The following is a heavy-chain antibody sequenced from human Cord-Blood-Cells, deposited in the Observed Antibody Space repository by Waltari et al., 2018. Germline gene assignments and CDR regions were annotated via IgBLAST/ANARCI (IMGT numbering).Heavy chain of an antibody. CDR3: ARGVGD. CDR1: GGPITSGVYY. Sequence: PLQEPAPGLVKPSQTLSLPAPVPGGPITSGVYYWSWIRQHPGKGLEWIGYIDYSGSTYYNPSLKIRVTISVDTAKNQFSLKLSSVTAADTAVYYCARGVGDWGQGTLVTVSS. D-gene: IGHD2-15*01. V-gene: IGHV4-31*03. J-gene: IGHJ4*02. CDR2: IDYSGST.